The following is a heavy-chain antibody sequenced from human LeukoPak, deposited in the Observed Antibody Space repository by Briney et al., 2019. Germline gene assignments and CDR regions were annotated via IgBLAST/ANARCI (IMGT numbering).Heavy chain of an antibody. CDR3: ARDMSAGGIEY. CDR1: GYTFTDYY. CDR2: LKPDSGAT. J-gene: IGHJ4*02. D-gene: IGHD6-13*01. V-gene: IGHV1-2*02. Sequence: ASVKVSCKATGYTFTDYYMHWVRQAPGQGLEWMGWLKPDSGATYYAQTFQGRVTMTRDTSITTDYMELNRLRSDDTAVYYCARDMSAGGIEYWGQGSLVTVSS.